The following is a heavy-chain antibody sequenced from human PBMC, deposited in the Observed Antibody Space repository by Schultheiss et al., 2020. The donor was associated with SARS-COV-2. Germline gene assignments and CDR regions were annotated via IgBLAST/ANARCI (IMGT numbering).Heavy chain of an antibody. V-gene: IGHV4-59*01. D-gene: IGHD4-17*01. Sequence: SETLSLTCAVYGGSFSGYYWSWIRQPPGKGLEWIGYIYYSGSTNYNPSLKSRVTISVDTSKNQFSLKLSSVTAADTAVYYCARVDYGDYVRYFDYWGQGTLVTVSS. CDR2: IYYSGST. CDR3: ARVDYGDYVRYFDY. CDR1: GGSFSGYY. J-gene: IGHJ4*02.